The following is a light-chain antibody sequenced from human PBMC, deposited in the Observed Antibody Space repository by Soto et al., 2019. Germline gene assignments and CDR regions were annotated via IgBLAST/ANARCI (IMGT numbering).Light chain of an antibody. CDR2: EVS. Sequence: QSVLTQPASVSGSPGQSITISCTGTSSDIGTYNLVSWYQQHPGKAPKLMIYEVSNRPSGVSNRFSGSKSGNTASLTISGLQAEDEADYYCSSYTSSTNYVFGAGTKVTVL. J-gene: IGLJ1*01. CDR1: SSDIGTYNL. CDR3: SSYTSSTNYV. V-gene: IGLV2-14*02.